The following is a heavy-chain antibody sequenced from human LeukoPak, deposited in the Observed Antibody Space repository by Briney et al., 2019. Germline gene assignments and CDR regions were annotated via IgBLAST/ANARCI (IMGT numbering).Heavy chain of an antibody. D-gene: IGHD5-18*01. CDR1: GFTFGDYA. Sequence: GGSLRLSCTASGFTFGDYAMSWFRQAPGKGLEWVGFIRSKAYGGTTEYAASVKGRFTISRDDSKSIAYLQMNSLKTEDTAVYYCTRDKEGDTAMYDYWGQGTLVTVSS. CDR2: IRSKAYGGTT. J-gene: IGHJ4*02. CDR3: TRDKEGDTAMYDY. V-gene: IGHV3-49*03.